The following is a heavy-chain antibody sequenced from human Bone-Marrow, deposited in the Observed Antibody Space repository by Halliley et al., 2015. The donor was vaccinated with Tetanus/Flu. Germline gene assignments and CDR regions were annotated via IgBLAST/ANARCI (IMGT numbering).Heavy chain of an antibody. Sequence: WVSPIDRRPGVIHYAESVKGRFTISRDEAGNSLYLQMNSLRDEGTPLYYCARDSLVPAAHFDYWGQGTQVTVSS. D-gene: IGHD3-16*02. CDR2: IDRRPGVI. J-gene: IGHJ4*02. V-gene: IGHV3-48*02. CDR3: ARDSLVPAAHFDY.